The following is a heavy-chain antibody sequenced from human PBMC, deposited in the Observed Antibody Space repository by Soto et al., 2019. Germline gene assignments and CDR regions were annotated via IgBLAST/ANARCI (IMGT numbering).Heavy chain of an antibody. J-gene: IGHJ6*02. Sequence: QVQLVQSGAEVKKPGASVKVSCKASGYTFTSYGIIWVRQAPGQGLEWMGWISAYNGNTNHTQKLQVRVTMTTDTSTSTAYLERMSLRSDDTAVYYCARDPPPMDVWGRGTTVTVSS. V-gene: IGHV1-18*01. CDR3: ARDPPPMDV. CDR2: ISAYNGNT. CDR1: GYTFTSYG.